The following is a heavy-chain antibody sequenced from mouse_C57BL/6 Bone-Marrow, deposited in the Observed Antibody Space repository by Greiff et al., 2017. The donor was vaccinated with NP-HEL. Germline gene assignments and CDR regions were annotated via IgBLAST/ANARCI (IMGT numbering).Heavy chain of an antibody. Sequence: VKLVESGAELMKPGASVKLSCKATGYTFTGYWIEWVKQRPGHGLEWIGEILPGSGSTNYNEKFKGKATFTADTSSNTAYMQLSSLTTEDSAIYYCAREGGIITTVVGGFDYWGQGTTLTVSS. CDR1: GYTFTGYW. CDR2: ILPGSGST. D-gene: IGHD1-1*01. J-gene: IGHJ2*01. CDR3: AREGGIITTVVGGFDY. V-gene: IGHV1-9*01.